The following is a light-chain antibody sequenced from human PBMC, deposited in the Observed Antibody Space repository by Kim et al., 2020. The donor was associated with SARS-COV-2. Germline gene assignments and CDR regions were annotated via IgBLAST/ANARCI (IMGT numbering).Light chain of an antibody. CDR1: HSVSTN. CDR3: QQYHDWPLT. V-gene: IGKV3-15*01. CDR2: SAS. J-gene: IGKJ3*01. Sequence: VSPGERATRSCRASHSVSTNLAWYQQTPGQAPRLLIYSASTRATGIPARFSGSGSGTDFTLTISSLQSEDSAVYFCQQYHDWPLTFGPGTKVDIK.